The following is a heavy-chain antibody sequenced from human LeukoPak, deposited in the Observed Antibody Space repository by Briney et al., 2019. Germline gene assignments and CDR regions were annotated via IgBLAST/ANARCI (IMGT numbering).Heavy chain of an antibody. D-gene: IGHD6-13*01. CDR3: ARGTRYSSSWYSPDY. CDR2: IYYSGST. Sequence: SETLSLTCTVSGGSVSSGSYYWSWIRQHPGKGLEWIGYIYYSGSTYYNPSLKSRVTISVDTSKNQFSLKLSSVTAADTAVYYCARGTRYSSSWYSPDYWGQGTLVTVSS. J-gene: IGHJ4*02. CDR1: GGSVSSGSYY. V-gene: IGHV4-31*03.